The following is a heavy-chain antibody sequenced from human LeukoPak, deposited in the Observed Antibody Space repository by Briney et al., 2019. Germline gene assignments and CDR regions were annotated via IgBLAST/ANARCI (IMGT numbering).Heavy chain of an antibody. J-gene: IGHJ4*02. CDR2: INHSGST. CDR1: GGSFSGYY. Sequence: SETLSLTCAVYGGSFSGYYWSWIRQPPGKGLEWIGEINHSGSTNYNPSLKSRVTISVDTSKNQFSLKLSSVTAADTAVYYCARLRGNSAGGWGQGTLVTVSS. CDR3: ARLRGNSAGG. V-gene: IGHV4-34*01. D-gene: IGHD4-23*01.